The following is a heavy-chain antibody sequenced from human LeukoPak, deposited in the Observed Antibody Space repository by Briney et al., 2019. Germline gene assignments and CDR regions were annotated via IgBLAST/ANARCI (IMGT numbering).Heavy chain of an antibody. CDR3: ARPKPSGSYDY. CDR1: GGSVSDYY. Sequence: SETLSLTCTISGGSVSDYYWSWIRQSPGKGLEWIGYIYHTGSTSYSPSLKSRVSISADTSQNQFSLKLSSVTAADTAVYYCARPKPSGSYDYWGQGTLVTVSS. J-gene: IGHJ4*02. D-gene: IGHD1-26*01. V-gene: IGHV4-59*02. CDR2: IYHTGST.